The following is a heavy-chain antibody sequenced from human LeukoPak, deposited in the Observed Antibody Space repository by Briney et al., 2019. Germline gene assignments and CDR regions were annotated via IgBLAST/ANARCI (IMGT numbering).Heavy chain of an antibody. D-gene: IGHD3-22*01. CDR1: GFTFSNAW. CDR2: IKSKTDGGTT. CDR3: TADRLYYYDSSGYNY. Sequence: PGGSLRLSCAASGFTFSNAWMSWVRQAPGKGLEWVGRIKSKTDGGTTDYAAPVKGRFTISRDDSKNTLYLQMNSLKTEDTAVYYCTADRLYYYDSSGYNYWGQGTLVTVSS. V-gene: IGHV3-15*01. J-gene: IGHJ4*02.